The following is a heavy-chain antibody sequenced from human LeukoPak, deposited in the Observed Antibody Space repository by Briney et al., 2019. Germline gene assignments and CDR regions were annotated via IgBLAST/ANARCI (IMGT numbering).Heavy chain of an antibody. D-gene: IGHD2-21*02. Sequence: ASVKVSCKASGYTFTSYYMHWVRQAPGQGPEWMGIINPSGGSTSYAQKFQGRVTITADKSTSTAYMELSSLRSEDTAVYYCARVTDSNGMDVWGQGTTVTVSS. CDR2: INPSGGST. CDR1: GYTFTSYY. CDR3: ARVTDSNGMDV. V-gene: IGHV1-46*01. J-gene: IGHJ6*02.